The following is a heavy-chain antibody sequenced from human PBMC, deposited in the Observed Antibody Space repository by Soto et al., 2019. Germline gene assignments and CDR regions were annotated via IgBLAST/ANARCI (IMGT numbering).Heavy chain of an antibody. CDR3: ARVVRYTSSWYGRSGWFDP. Sequence: SETLSLTCAVYGASFSGYYWSWIRQPPGKGLEWIGEINHSGSANYNPSLNSRVTISVDTSKNQVYLKLHSVTAADTAVYYCARVVRYTSSWYGRSGWFDPWGQGTLVTVSS. CDR1: GASFSGYY. J-gene: IGHJ5*02. D-gene: IGHD6-13*01. CDR2: INHSGSA. V-gene: IGHV4-34*01.